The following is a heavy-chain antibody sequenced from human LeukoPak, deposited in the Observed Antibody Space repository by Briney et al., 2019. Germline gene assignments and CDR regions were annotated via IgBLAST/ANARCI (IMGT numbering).Heavy chain of an antibody. CDR3: ARRGISGRYWFDP. J-gene: IGHJ5*02. CDR1: GGTFIIYA. D-gene: IGHD3-10*01. V-gene: IGHV1-69*13. Sequence: AVKVSFKASGGTFIIYAISWVRQAPGQGVERMGGIIPIFGTANYAQKFQGRGTITADESTSTAYMELSSLRSEDTAVYYCARRGISGRYWFDPWGQGTLVTVSS. CDR2: IIPIFGTA.